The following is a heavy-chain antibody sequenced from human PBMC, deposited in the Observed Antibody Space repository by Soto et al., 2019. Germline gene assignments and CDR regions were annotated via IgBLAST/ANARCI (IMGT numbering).Heavy chain of an antibody. D-gene: IGHD3-9*01. J-gene: IGHJ4*02. CDR1: GFTFSGYI. Sequence: HPGGSLRLSCAASGFTFSGYIVNWVGQAPGKGLEWVSYISSGSKTIYYAESVKGRFTVSRDNARNSQYLQMNSLRDEDTAVYYCAREDILGVRSFDYWGQGTLVTVSS. CDR2: ISSGSKTI. CDR3: AREDILGVRSFDY. V-gene: IGHV3-48*02.